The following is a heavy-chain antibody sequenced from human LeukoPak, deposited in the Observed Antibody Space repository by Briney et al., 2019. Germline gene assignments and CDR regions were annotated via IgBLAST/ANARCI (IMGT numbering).Heavy chain of an antibody. CDR2: IHFNGNT. CDR1: GDSISGGTFY. CDR3: AGRVGATIWRGLHF. Sequence: KSSETLSLTCTVSGDSISGGTFYSGWVRQPPGQGLEWVGIIHFNGNTYYHPSLKSPVVISVDMPKNQFSLNLSSVTVADTAVYYCAGRVGATIWRGLHFWGQGILVTVSS. J-gene: IGHJ4*02. D-gene: IGHD1-26*01. V-gene: IGHV4-39*01.